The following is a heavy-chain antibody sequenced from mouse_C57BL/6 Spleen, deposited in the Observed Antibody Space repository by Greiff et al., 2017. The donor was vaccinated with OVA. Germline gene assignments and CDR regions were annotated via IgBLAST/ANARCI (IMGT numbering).Heavy chain of an antibody. CDR3: ARGGDLDY. D-gene: IGHD3-3*01. CDR2: INYDGSST. V-gene: IGHV5-16*01. Sequence: EVKLVESEGGLVQPGRSMKLSCTASGFTFSDYYMAWVRQVPEKGLEWVANINYDGSSTYYLDSLKSRFIISRDNAKNILYLQMSSLKSEDTATYYCARGGDLDYWGQGTTLTVSS. J-gene: IGHJ2*01. CDR1: GFTFSDYY.